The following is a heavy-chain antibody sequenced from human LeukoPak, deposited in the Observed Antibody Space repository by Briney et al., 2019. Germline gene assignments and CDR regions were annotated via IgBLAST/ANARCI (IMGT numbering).Heavy chain of an antibody. CDR3: ARGGFSGSYPLYYYYGMDV. Sequence: LRLSCAASGFTFSSYWISWVRQPPGKGLEWIGYIFYSGSTYYNPSLKSRVTISVDTSKNQFSLKLSSVTAADTAVYYCARGGFSGSYPLYYYYGMDVWGQGTTVTVSS. V-gene: IGHV4-30-4*01. CDR2: IFYSGST. CDR1: GFTFSSYW. J-gene: IGHJ6*02. D-gene: IGHD1-26*01.